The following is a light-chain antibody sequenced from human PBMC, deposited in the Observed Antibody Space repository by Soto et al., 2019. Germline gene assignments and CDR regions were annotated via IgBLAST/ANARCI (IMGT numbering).Light chain of an antibody. CDR2: DVS. CDR1: SSDVGGYNY. V-gene: IGLV2-14*01. CDR3: SSYTSSSTYV. J-gene: IGLJ1*01. Sequence: QSALTQPASVSGSPGQSITISCTGTSSDVGGYNYVSWYQQHPGKAPKLMIYDVSNRPSGVSNRFSGSKSGNTASLTISGLQAEDKADYYFSSYTSSSTYVFGTGTKLTVL.